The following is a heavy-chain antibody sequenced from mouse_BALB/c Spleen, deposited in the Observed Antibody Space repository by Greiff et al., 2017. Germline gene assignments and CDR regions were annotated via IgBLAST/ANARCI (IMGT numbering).Heavy chain of an antibody. CDR2: IDPANGNT. V-gene: IGHV14-3*02. Sequence: EVQLKESGAELVKPGASVKLSCTASGFNIKDTYMHWVKQRPEQGLEWIGRIDPANGNTKYDPKFQGKATITADTSSNTAYLQLSSLTSEDTAVYYCARTGTDGYAMDYWGQGTSVTVSS. J-gene: IGHJ4*01. CDR3: ARTGTDGYAMDY. D-gene: IGHD4-1*01. CDR1: GFNIKDTY.